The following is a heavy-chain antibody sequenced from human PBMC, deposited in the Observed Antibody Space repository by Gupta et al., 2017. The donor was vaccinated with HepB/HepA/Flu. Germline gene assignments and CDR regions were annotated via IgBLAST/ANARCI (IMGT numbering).Heavy chain of an antibody. Sequence: QVQLVQSGSEVKKPAASVTVCCKASGYTFTSYDNHWLRQATGQGLEWMGWMNPNSGNTAYAQKFQGRVTMTRNTSISTAYMELSSLRSEDTAVYYCARGGLLWFGEYGYYYGMDVWGKGTTVTVSS. D-gene: IGHD3-10*01. CDR1: GYTFTSYD. CDR2: MNPNSGNT. J-gene: IGHJ6*04. V-gene: IGHV1-8*01. CDR3: ARGGLLWFGEYGYYYGMDV.